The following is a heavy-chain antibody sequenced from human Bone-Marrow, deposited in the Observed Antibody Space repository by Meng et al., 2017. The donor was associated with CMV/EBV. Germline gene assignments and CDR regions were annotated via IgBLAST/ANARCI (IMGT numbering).Heavy chain of an antibody. CDR3: AEGSSSSGRYYYYGMDV. V-gene: IGHV1-69*02. CDR2: IIPILGIA. CDR1: GGTFSSYT. D-gene: IGHD6-6*01. J-gene: IGHJ6*02. Sequence: SVKVSCKASGGTFSSYTISWVRQAPGQGLEWMGRIIPILGIANYAQKFQGRVTITADKSTSTAYMEPSSLRSEDTAVYYCAEGSSSSGRYYYYGMDVWGQGTTVTVSS.